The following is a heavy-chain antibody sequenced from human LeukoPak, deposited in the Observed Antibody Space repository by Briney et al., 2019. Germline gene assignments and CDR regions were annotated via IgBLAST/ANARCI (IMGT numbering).Heavy chain of an antibody. V-gene: IGHV4-30-2*01. CDR2: IYHSGST. D-gene: IGHD5-18*01. CDR3: ARELWLDV. J-gene: IGHJ6*04. CDR1: GGSISSGGYS. Sequence: PSQTLSLTCAVSGGSISSGGYSWSWIRQPSGKGLEWIGYIYHSGSTYYNPSLKSRVTISVDRSKNQFSLKLSSVTAADTAVYYCARELWLDVWGKGTTVTVSS.